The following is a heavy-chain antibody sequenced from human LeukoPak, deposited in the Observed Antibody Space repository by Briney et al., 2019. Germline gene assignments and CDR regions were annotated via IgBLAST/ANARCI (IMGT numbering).Heavy chain of an antibody. D-gene: IGHD5-24*01. Sequence: GGSLRLSCAASGLTVSSNYMTWVRQAPGKGLEWISYISSSSSTIYYADSVKGRFTISRDNAKNSLYLQMNSLRAEDTAVYYCARDSVEMATINYYYYGMDVWGQGTTVTVSS. CDR2: ISSSSSTI. J-gene: IGHJ6*02. CDR3: ARDSVEMATINYYYYGMDV. V-gene: IGHV3-48*04. CDR1: GLTVSSNY.